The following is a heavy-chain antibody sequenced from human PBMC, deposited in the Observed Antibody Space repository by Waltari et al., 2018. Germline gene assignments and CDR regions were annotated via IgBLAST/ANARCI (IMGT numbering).Heavy chain of an antibody. Sequence: QMQLQESGPGLVKPSGTLSVNCAVHGDSISGSFWWSWVRQTPGKGLEWIGQIHGSGRINYNPSLESRVTVSRDTSNNQFSLKLTSATAADTAVYFCARDRGRGLYLDSWGQGILVTVSP. J-gene: IGHJ4*02. CDR3: ARDRGRGLYLDS. CDR1: GDSISGSFW. CDR2: IHGSGRI. V-gene: IGHV4-4*02. D-gene: IGHD5-12*01.